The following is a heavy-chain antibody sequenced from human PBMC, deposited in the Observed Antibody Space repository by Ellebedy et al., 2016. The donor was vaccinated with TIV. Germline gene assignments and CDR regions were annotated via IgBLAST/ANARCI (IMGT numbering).Heavy chain of an antibody. V-gene: IGHV3-23*05. CDR2: ITSGSVT. D-gene: IGHD3-22*01. CDR1: GFPFSSHA. CDR3: AKAGGAHYDSHGASYYFDS. Sequence: GESLKIPXAASGFPFSSHALAWVRQNPGKAPAWVASITSGSVTFYEDSVKGRFTIYRDNSRNTLFLQMNSLRDDDTAVYYCAKAGGAHYDSHGASYYFDSWGQGTLVTVSS. J-gene: IGHJ4*02.